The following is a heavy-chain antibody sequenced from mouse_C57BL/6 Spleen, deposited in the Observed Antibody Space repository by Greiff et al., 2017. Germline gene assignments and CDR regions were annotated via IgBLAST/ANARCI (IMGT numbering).Heavy chain of an antibody. CDR2: INPGSGGT. D-gene: IGHD2-4*01. V-gene: IGHV1-54*01. J-gene: IGHJ3*01. CDR3: ASYDYDGAY. Sequence: QVQLQQSGAELVRPGPSVKVSCKASGYAFTNYLIEWVKQRPGQGLEWIGVINPGSGGTNYNEKFKGKATLTADKSSSTAYMQLSSLTSEDSAVYFCASYDYDGAYWGQGTLVTVSA. CDR1: GYAFTNYL.